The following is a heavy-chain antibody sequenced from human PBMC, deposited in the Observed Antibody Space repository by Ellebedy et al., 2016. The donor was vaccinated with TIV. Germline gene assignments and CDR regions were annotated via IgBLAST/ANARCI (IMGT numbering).Heavy chain of an antibody. Sequence: AASVKVSCKASGYTFTSYYMHWVRQAPRQGLEWMGIINPSGGSTSHAQKFQGRVTMTRDTSTSTVYMELSSLGSEDTAVYYCARERIVATIGARDYYGMDVWGQGTTVTVSS. CDR3: ARERIVATIGARDYYGMDV. CDR1: GYTFTSYY. D-gene: IGHD5-12*01. CDR2: INPSGGST. J-gene: IGHJ6*02. V-gene: IGHV1-46*01.